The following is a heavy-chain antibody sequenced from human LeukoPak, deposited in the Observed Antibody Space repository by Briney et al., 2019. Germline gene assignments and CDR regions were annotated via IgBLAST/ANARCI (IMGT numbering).Heavy chain of an antibody. CDR3: ARDKYCSDGNCDGGSKFDY. CDR1: GFTFSSYW. CDR2: IKQDGGEI. J-gene: IGHJ4*02. V-gene: IGHV3-7*01. Sequence: PWGSLRLSCAASGFTFSSYWMSWVRQAPGKGLEWVANIKQDGGEIYYVDSVKGRFTISRDNAKNSLSLQMNSLRAEDTAVYYCARDKYCSDGNCDGGSKFDYWGQGTLVTVSS. D-gene: IGHD2-15*01.